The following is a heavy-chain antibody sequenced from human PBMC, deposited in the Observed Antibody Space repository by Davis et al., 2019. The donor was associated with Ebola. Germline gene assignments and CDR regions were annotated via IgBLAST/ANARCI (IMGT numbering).Heavy chain of an antibody. V-gene: IGHV3-23*01. CDR2: ISGSGGST. CDR3: AKGGGISRPQMYYGMGV. CDR1: GFTFSSYA. Sequence: GESLKISCAASGFTFSSYAMSWVRQAPGKGLEWVSAISGSGGSTYYADSVKGRFTISRDNSKNTLYLQMNSLRAEDTAVYYCAKGGGISRPQMYYGMGVWGQGTTVTVSS. D-gene: IGHD1-14*01. J-gene: IGHJ6*02.